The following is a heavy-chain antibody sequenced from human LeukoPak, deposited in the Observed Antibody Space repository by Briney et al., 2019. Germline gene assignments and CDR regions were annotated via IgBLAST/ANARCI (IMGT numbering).Heavy chain of an antibody. CDR1: GYTFIGCY. CDR2: INPNSGGT. CDR3: ARAYTGFEAFDY. Sequence: GASVKVSCKASGYTFIGCYMHWVRQAPGQGLEWMGWINPNSGGTNYAQKFQDRVTMTRDTSISTAYMELSRLRSDDTAMYFCARAYTGFEAFDYWGQGTLVTVSS. D-gene: IGHD5-12*01. J-gene: IGHJ4*02. V-gene: IGHV1-2*02.